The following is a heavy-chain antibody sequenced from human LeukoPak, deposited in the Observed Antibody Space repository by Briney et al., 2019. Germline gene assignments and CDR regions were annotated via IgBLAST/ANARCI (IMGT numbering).Heavy chain of an antibody. J-gene: IGHJ4*02. CDR3: ARSKEDYYDSSGYLY. D-gene: IGHD3-22*01. CDR1: GGTFSSYA. Sequence: SVKVSYKASGGTFSSYAISWVRQAPGQGLEWMGGIIPIFGTANYAQKFQGRVTITADESTSTAYMELSSLRSEDTAVYYCARSKEDYYDSSGYLYWGQGTLVTVSS. CDR2: IIPIFGTA. V-gene: IGHV1-69*13.